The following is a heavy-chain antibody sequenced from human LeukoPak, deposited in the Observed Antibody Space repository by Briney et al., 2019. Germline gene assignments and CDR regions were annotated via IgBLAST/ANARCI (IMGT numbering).Heavy chain of an antibody. V-gene: IGHV1-46*01. CDR1: GYTFTSYY. J-gene: IGHJ6*03. CDR3: ARGPEGYYYYYMEV. Sequence: ASVKVSCKASGYTFTSYYMHWVRQAPGQGLEWMGIINPSGGSTNYAQKFQGRVTISADKSTSTAYMELSSLRSEDTAVYYCARGPEGYYYYYMEVWGKGTTVTVSS. CDR2: INPSGGST.